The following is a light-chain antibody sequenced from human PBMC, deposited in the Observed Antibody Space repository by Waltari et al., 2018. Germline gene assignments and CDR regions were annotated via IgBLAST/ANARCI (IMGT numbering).Light chain of an antibody. J-gene: IGKJ1*01. CDR1: QSISKY. CDR3: QQYESLPVT. Sequence: EIVLTQSPGTLSLSPGERATLSCRASQSISKYLAWYQQKPGQAPRLLIYHASSRAAGIPDRFSGSGSGTDFSLTIIRLEPEDFAVYYCQQYESLPVTFGQGTKVEIK. CDR2: HAS. V-gene: IGKV3-20*01.